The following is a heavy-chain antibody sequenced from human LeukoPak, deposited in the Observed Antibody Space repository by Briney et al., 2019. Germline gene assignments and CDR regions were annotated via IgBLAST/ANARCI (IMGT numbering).Heavy chain of an antibody. CDR3: AREGLAFDY. V-gene: IGHV3-48*03. CDR2: ISSSGSTI. Sequence: PGGSLRLSXAASGFTFSSYEMNWVRQAPGKGLEWVSYISSSGSTIYYADSVKGRFTISRDDTKNSLYLQMNSLRAEDTALYYCAREGLAFDYWGQGTLVTVSS. D-gene: IGHD3/OR15-3a*01. CDR1: GFTFSSYE. J-gene: IGHJ4*02.